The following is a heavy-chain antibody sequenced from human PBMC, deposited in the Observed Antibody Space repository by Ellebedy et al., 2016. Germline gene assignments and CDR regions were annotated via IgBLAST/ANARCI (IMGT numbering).Heavy chain of an antibody. CDR3: ARYRKGRYGSGEFPDAFDI. CDR1: GYTFTSYA. V-gene: IGHV1-3*01. J-gene: IGHJ3*02. D-gene: IGHD3-10*01. CDR2: INAGNGNT. Sequence: ASVKVSXXASGYTFTSYAMHWVRQAPGQRLEWMRWINAGNGNTKYSQKFQGRVTITRDTSASTAYMELSSLRSEDTAVYYCARYRKGRYGSGEFPDAFDIWGQGTMVTVSS.